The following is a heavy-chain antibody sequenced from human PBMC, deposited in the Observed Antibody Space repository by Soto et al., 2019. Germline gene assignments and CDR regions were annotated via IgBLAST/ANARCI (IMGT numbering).Heavy chain of an antibody. Sequence: SETLSLTCTVSGGSISSYYWSWIRQPPGKGLEWIACVYYRGSTYYNPSLKSRVTISVDSSKNQFSLRLDSVTAADTAVYYCASTAYWGQGIQVTVSS. V-gene: IGHV4-59*04. D-gene: IGHD3-16*01. J-gene: IGHJ4*02. CDR1: GGSISSYY. CDR2: VYYRGST. CDR3: ASTAY.